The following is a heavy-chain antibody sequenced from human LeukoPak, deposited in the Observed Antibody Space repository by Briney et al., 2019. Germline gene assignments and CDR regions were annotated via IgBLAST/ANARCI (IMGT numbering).Heavy chain of an antibody. CDR2: IYYSGST. D-gene: IGHD5-18*01. Sequence: SQTLSLTCTVSGGSISSGSYYWSWIRQPPGKGLEWIGYIYYSGSTNYNPSLKSRVTISVDTSKNQFSLKLSSVTAADTAVYYCAGGYSYGWEIDYWGQGALVTVSS. CDR3: AGGYSYGWEIDY. J-gene: IGHJ4*02. V-gene: IGHV4-61*01. CDR1: GGSISSGSYY.